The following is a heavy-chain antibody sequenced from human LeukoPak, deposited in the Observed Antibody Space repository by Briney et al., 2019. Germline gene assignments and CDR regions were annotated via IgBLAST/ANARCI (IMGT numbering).Heavy chain of an antibody. CDR2: IWNDGSNE. CDR3: ARDAASGAPTCFDA. V-gene: IGHV3-33*01. Sequence: GGTLRLSCAASGFTFNIYGMHWVRQAPGRGLEGVAIIWNDGSNEYYAYSVKGRFSISTENSKNTLYLQIISLRAEDTAVYYCARDAASGAPTCFDAWGQGTLVTVSS. J-gene: IGHJ4*02. D-gene: IGHD2-15*01. CDR1: GFTFNIYG.